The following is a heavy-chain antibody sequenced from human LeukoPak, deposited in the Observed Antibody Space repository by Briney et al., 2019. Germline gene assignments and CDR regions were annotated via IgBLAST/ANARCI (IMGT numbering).Heavy chain of an antibody. V-gene: IGHV3-74*01. D-gene: IGHD2-15*01. CDR3: ARSPGQCSGGSCATGY. CDR1: GFIFTTYA. J-gene: IGHJ4*02. Sequence: GGSLRLSCAASGFIFTTYAMSWVRQAPGKGLVWVSRINGDGSSTNYADSVKGRFTISRDNAKNTLYLQMNSLRAEDTAVYYCARSPGQCSGGSCATGYWGQGTLVTVSS. CDR2: INGDGSST.